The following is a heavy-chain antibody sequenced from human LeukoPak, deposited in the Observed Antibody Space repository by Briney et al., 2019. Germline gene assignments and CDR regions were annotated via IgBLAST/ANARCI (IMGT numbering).Heavy chain of an antibody. D-gene: IGHD6-19*01. Sequence: PGGSLRLSCAASGFTFSDSVIHWVRQASGKGLEWVGRIRGKANSYATVYAASVKGRFTISRDDSKNTAYLQMNSLKIEDTAVYYCTCGSGCYSPDYWGQGTLVTVSS. V-gene: IGHV3-73*01. CDR1: GFTFSDSV. J-gene: IGHJ4*02. CDR2: IRGKANSYAT. CDR3: TCGSGCYSPDY.